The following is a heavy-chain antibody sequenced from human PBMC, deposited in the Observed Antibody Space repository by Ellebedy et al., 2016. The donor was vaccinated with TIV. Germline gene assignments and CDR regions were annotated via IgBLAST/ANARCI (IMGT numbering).Heavy chain of an antibody. D-gene: IGHD1-26*01. V-gene: IGHV4-34*01. CDR3: AREKWSDAD. Sequence: MPGGSLRLSCAVYGGSFSGYYWSWIRQPPGKGLEWIGEINHSGTTQYNPSLKSRVTISVDSSKNQLSLNLSSVTAAETAVYYCAREKWSDADWGQGTLVTVSS. CDR1: GGSFSGYY. J-gene: IGHJ4*02. CDR2: INHSGTT.